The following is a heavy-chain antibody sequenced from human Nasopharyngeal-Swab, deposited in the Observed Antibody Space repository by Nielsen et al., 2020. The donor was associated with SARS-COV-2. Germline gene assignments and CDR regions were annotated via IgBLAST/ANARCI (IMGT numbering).Heavy chain of an antibody. CDR2: IYYSGST. J-gene: IGHJ6*02. V-gene: IGHV4-39*07. D-gene: IGHD6-13*01. Sequence: SETLSLTCTVSGGSISSSSYYWGWIRRPPGKGLEWIGSIYYSGSTYYNPSLKSRVTISVDTSKNQFSLKLSSVTAADTAVYYCVGSSWYGDYYYYYGMDVWGQGTTVTVSS. CDR3: VGSSWYGDYYYYYGMDV. CDR1: GGSISSSSYY.